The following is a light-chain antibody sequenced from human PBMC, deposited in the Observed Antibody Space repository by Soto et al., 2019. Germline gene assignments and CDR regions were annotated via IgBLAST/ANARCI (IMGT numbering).Light chain of an antibody. J-gene: IGLJ1*01. Sequence: QPVLTQPPSVSGAPGQRVTISCTGSSSNIGAGYDVHWYQRLPGTAPKVLIYNNNNRPSGVPDRFSGYKSGTSASLAITGLQAEDEADYYCQSYDSSLSGSYVFGTGTKLTVL. CDR1: SSNIGAGYD. CDR2: NNN. V-gene: IGLV1-40*01. CDR3: QSYDSSLSGSYV.